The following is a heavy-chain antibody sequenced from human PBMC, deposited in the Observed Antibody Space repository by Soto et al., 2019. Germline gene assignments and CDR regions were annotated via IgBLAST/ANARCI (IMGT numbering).Heavy chain of an antibody. CDR2: ISGWGGSI. CDR1: GFTFSRYS. CDR3: AKSWGDSWEQSAFNM. D-gene: IGHD3-16*01. J-gene: IGHJ3*02. V-gene: IGHV3-23*01. Sequence: EVQLLESGGGLAQPGGSLRLSCAASGFTFSRYSMIWFRQAPGKGLEWVSGISGWGGSIDYGDSVKGRFTVSRDNSKNTLYLPLNSLRVEDTAIYYCAKSWGDSWEQSAFNMWGQGTMFSVSS.